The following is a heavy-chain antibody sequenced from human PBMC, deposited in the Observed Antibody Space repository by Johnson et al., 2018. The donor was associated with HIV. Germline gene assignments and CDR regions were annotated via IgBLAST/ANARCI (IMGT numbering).Heavy chain of an antibody. V-gene: IGHV3-20*04. CDR2: LNWNGGST. CDR1: GFTFDDYG. CDR3: ARGDAFDI. J-gene: IGHJ3*02. Sequence: VQLVESGGGVVQPGRSLRLSCAASGFTFDDYGMSCVRQAPGKGLEWVSGLNWNGGSTRYADSVKGRFTISRDNSKNTLYLQMGSLRAEDMAVYYCARGDAFDIWGQGTMVTVSS.